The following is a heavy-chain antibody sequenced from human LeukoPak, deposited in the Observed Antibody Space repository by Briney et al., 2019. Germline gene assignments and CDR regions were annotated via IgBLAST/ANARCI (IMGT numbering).Heavy chain of an antibody. J-gene: IGHJ6*03. Sequence: GGSLRLSCAASGFTFSNAWMNWVRQAPGKGLEWVSSISSSSSYIYYADSVKGRFTISRDNAKNSLYLQMNSLRAEDTAVYYCAREGSYCGGDCPVSYYMDVWGKGTTVTVSS. CDR1: GFTFSNAW. CDR3: AREGSYCGGDCPVSYYMDV. D-gene: IGHD2-21*02. V-gene: IGHV3-21*01. CDR2: ISSSSSYI.